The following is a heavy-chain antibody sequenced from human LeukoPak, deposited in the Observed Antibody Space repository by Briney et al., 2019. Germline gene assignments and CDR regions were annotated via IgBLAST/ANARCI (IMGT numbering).Heavy chain of an antibody. V-gene: IGHV3-21*01. D-gene: IGHD3-3*01. Sequence: GGSLRLSCAASGFTFSSYAMTWVRQAPGKGLEWVSSMSSGGSYIYYADSVRGRFSNSRDSAKNSLYLQMNRLKAEDTAVYYCARDRPTGASRVFVVQWGQGTLVTVSS. CDR2: MSSGGSYI. CDR3: ARDRPTGASRVFVVQ. CDR1: GFTFSSYA. J-gene: IGHJ4*02.